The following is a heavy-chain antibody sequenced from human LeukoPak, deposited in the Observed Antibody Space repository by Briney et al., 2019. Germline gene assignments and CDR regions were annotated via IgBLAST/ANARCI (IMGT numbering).Heavy chain of an antibody. CDR3: ARGRRTTVPKY. CDR1: GYIFTDYG. CDR2: VSPNSGNT. J-gene: IGHJ4*02. D-gene: IGHD4-11*01. Sequence: ASVKVSCKASGYIFTDYGVSWVRQAPGQGLEWMGWVSPNSGNTNYPQKFQDSVTMTTDTSTTTAYMELKGLTSDDTAVYYCARGRRTTVPKYWGQGNRVTVSS. V-gene: IGHV1-18*04.